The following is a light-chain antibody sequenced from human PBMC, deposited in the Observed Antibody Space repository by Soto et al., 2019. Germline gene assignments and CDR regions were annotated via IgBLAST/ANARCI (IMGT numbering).Light chain of an antibody. CDR1: SSDVSGYNY. V-gene: IGLV2-14*01. Sequence: QSVLTQPASVSANPGQSITISCTGTSSDVSGYNYVSWYQQHPGKAPKLMIYDVSNRPSGVSNRFSGSKSGNTASLTISGLQAEDEADYYCSSYTSSSTLGVFGTGTKVTVL. CDR3: SSYTSSSTLGV. J-gene: IGLJ1*01. CDR2: DVS.